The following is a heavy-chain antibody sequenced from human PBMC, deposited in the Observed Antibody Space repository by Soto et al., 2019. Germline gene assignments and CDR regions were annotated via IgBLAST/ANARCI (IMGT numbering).Heavy chain of an antibody. CDR2: IKSKADGETK. CDR3: CVIKRRDQYSTSGYWFDP. D-gene: IGHD4-4*01. J-gene: IGHJ5*02. Sequence: NPGGSLRLSCAASVFTFSHAWMSWVRQAPGKGLEWVGRIKSKADGETKDYGAPVRGRFTISRDDSQDILYLHMNSLRIEDTAVYYCCVIKRRDQYSTSGYWFDPWGPGTLVTVSS. V-gene: IGHV3-15*01. CDR1: VFTFSHAW.